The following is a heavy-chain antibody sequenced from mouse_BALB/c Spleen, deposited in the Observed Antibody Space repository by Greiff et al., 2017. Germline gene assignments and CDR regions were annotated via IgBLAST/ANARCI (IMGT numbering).Heavy chain of an antibody. CDR1: GFTFSSFG. J-gene: IGHJ2*01. CDR2: ISSGSSTI. D-gene: IGHD2-2*01. Sequence: DVMLVESGGGLVQPGGSRKLSCAASGFTFSSFGMHWVRQAPEKGLEWVAYISSGSSTIYYADTVKGRFTISRDNPKNTLFLQMTSLRSEDTAMYYCARLGGYDPYYFDYWGQGTTLTVSS. V-gene: IGHV5-17*02. CDR3: ARLGGYDPYYFDY.